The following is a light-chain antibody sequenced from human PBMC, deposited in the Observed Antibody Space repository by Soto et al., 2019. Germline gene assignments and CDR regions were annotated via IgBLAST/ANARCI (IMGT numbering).Light chain of an antibody. CDR2: GAS. CDR3: QQYNNWPKT. J-gene: IGKJ1*01. V-gene: IGKV3-15*01. CDR1: QSVTSN. Sequence: DIVMTQSPDSLAVSLGERATLSCRASQSVTSNYLAWYQQKPGQAPRLLIYGASTRATGIPARFSGSGSGTEFTLTISSLQSEDFAVYYCQQYNNWPKTFGQGTKVDIK.